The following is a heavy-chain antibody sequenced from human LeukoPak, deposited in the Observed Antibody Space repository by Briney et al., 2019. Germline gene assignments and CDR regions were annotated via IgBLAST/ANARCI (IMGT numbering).Heavy chain of an antibody. Sequence: PGGSLRLSCAASRFTFSSYEMNWVRQAPGKGLEWVSYISDSGSSKYYADSVKGRFTISGDNAKNSMYLQMNSLRAEDTAVYYCVREGYYDSSGYLGVFDYWGQGTLVTVSS. J-gene: IGHJ4*02. CDR3: VREGYYDSSGYLGVFDY. CDR2: ISDSGSSK. V-gene: IGHV3-48*03. D-gene: IGHD3-22*01. CDR1: RFTFSSYE.